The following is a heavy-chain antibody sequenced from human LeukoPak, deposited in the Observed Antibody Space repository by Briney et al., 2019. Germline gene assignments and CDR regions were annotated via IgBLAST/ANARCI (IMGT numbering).Heavy chain of an antibody. D-gene: IGHD2-2*01. CDR3: ARVPAAIYDAFDI. Sequence: SETLSLTCTVSGGSISSSGYCWGWIRQPPGKGLEWIGSIDYSGNTNYNPSLKSRVTIAVDMSKNQFSLKLSSVTAADTAVYYCARVPAAIYDAFDIWGQGTMVTVSS. V-gene: IGHV4-39*01. CDR2: IDYSGNT. J-gene: IGHJ3*02. CDR1: GGSISSSGYC.